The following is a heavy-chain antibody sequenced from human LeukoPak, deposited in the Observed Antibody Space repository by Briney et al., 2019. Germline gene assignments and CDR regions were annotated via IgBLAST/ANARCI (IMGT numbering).Heavy chain of an antibody. CDR2: ISSSGSTI. CDR3: ASGSNYYDSSGYPDY. Sequence: PGGSLRLSCAASGFTFSSYEMNWVRQAPGKGLEWVSYISSSGSTIYYADSVKGRFTISRDNAKNSLYLQMNSLRAEDTAVYYCASGSNYYDSSGYPDYWGQGTLVTVSS. D-gene: IGHD3-22*01. V-gene: IGHV3-48*03. CDR1: GFTFSSYE. J-gene: IGHJ4*02.